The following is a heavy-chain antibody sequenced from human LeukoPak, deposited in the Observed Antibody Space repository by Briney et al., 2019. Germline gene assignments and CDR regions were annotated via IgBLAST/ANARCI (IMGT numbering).Heavy chain of an antibody. J-gene: IGHJ4*02. CDR1: GFTFSTYS. CDR3: AKVPTRGAYFDY. Sequence: PGGSLRLSCAASGFTFSTYSLHWVRQAPGKGLEWVSSISSTTTYIYYADSVKGRFTISRDNSKNTLYLQMNSLRAEDTAVYYCAKVPTRGAYFDYWGQGTLVTVSS. V-gene: IGHV3-21*04. D-gene: IGHD3-10*01. CDR2: ISSTTTYI.